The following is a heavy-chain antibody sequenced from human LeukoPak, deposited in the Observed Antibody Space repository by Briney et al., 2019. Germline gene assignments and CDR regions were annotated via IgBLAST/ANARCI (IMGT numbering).Heavy chain of an antibody. Sequence: TSETLSLTCTVSGGSISSYYWSWIRQPPGKGLEWIGYIYYSGSTNYNPSLKSRVTISVDTSKNQFSLKLSSVTAADTAVYYCASSLCLRGDCYFDYWGQGTLVTVSS. CDR2: IYYSGST. CDR1: GGSISSYY. V-gene: IGHV4-59*08. J-gene: IGHJ4*02. CDR3: ASSLCLRGDCYFDY. D-gene: IGHD2-21*02.